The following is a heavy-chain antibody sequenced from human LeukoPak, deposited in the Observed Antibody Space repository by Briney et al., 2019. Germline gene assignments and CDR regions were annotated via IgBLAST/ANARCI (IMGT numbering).Heavy chain of an antibody. CDR2: SNHSGST. CDR3: ARRSTMVRGVLN. Sequence: SETLSLTCAVYGGSFSGYYWSWIRQPPGKGLELIGESNHSGSTNYNPSLKSRVTISVDTSKNQFSLKLSSVTAADTAVYYCARRSTMVRGVLNWGQGTLVTVSS. D-gene: IGHD3-10*01. V-gene: IGHV4-34*01. J-gene: IGHJ4*02. CDR1: GGSFSGYY.